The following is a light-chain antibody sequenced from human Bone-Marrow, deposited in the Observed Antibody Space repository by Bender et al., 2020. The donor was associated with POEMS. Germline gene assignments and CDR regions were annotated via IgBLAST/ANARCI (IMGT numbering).Light chain of an antibody. CDR2: GYN. V-gene: IGLV1-40*01. CDR1: RFNIGSTY. Sequence: QSVVTQPPSASGTPGQRVTISCSGSRFNIGSTYVSWYQHLPGTAPKLLIYGYNNRPSGVPDRFSGSKSGTSASLAITGLQAEDEGDYYCQSYDNSLGGWVFGGGTKLTVL. J-gene: IGLJ3*02. CDR3: QSYDNSLGGWV.